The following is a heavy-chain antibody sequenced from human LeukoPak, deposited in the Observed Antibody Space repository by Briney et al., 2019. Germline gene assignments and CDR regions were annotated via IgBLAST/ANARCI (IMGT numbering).Heavy chain of an antibody. CDR2: IYYSGST. Sequence: KSSETLSLTCTVSGGSISSYYWSWIRQPPGKGLEWVGYIYYSGSTNYNPSLKSRGTISVDTSKNQFSLKLSSVTAADTAVYYCARALRYYGSGSYYNVNWFDPWGQGTLVTVSS. D-gene: IGHD3-10*01. J-gene: IGHJ5*02. CDR3: ARALRYYGSGSYYNVNWFDP. V-gene: IGHV4-59*01. CDR1: GGSISSYY.